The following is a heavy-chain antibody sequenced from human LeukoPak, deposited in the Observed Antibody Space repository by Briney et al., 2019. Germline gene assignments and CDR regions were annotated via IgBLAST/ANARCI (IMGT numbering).Heavy chain of an antibody. D-gene: IGHD1-26*01. CDR3: ARGWGRYSGSCWVYYFDY. J-gene: IGHJ4*02. V-gene: IGHV3-48*01. CDR1: GFTFSGHS. CDR2: ITSGGTV. Sequence: GGSLRLSCAATGFTFSGHSMGWVRQAPGRGLEWVSHITSGGTVYYADSVKGRFTIPRDNAKNSVYLQMSGLRAEDTAVYYCARGWGRYSGSCWVYYFDYWGQGTLVTVSS.